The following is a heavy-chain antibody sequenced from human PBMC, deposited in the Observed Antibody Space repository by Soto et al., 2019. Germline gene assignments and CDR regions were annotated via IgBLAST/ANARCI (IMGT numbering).Heavy chain of an antibody. D-gene: IGHD3-3*01. J-gene: IGHJ3*02. V-gene: IGHV3-23*01. CDR1: GFTFSRYA. CDR2: ISGTGDST. CDR3: ANDAVRFSLDI. Sequence: EVQLLESGGGLVQPGGSLRVSCVASGFTFSRYAMSWVRQVPGKGLEWVSGISGTGDSTYYADSVKGRFTISRDNSKNTLFVQMNSLRAEDTAVYYCANDAVRFSLDIWGQGTMVTVSS.